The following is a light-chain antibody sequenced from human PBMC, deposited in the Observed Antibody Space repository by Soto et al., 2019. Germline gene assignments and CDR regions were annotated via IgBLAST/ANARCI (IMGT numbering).Light chain of an antibody. Sequence: QSALTRPASVSGSPGQSITISCTGTSSYVGGYNYVSWYQQHPGKAPKVMIYDVTNRPSGVSNRFSGSKSGNTASLTISGLQAEDEADYYCSSYRTSSAYVFGTGTKLTVL. CDR3: SSYRTSSAYV. V-gene: IGLV2-14*01. J-gene: IGLJ1*01. CDR2: DVT. CDR1: SSYVGGYNY.